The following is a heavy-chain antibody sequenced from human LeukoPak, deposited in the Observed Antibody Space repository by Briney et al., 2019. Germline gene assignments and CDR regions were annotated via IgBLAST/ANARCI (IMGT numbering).Heavy chain of an antibody. V-gene: IGHV6-1*01. CDR1: GESVSSNSGT. CDR2: TYYRSTWYN. D-gene: IGHD2-2*01. Sequence: SQTLSLTCASSGESVSSNSGTWNWIRQSPSRGLEWLGRTYYRSTWYNDYAVSVRGRITVNPDTSKNQFSLHLNSVTPEDTAVYYCARRLTQYDCFDPWGQGILVTVSS. CDR3: ARRLTQYDCFDP. J-gene: IGHJ5*02.